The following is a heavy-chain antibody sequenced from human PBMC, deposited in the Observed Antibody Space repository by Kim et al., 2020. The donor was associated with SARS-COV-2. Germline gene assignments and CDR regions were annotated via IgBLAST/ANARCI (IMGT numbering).Heavy chain of an antibody. CDR3: ARVGFGYCSSTSCHSYWYFEL. CDR2: INHSGST. J-gene: IGHJ2*01. V-gene: IGHV4-34*01. D-gene: IGHD2-2*03. CDR1: GGSFSGYY. Sequence: SETLSLTCAVYGGSFSGYYWSWIRQPPGKGLEWIGEINHSGSTNYNPSLKSRVTISVDTSKNQFSLKLSSVTAADTAVYYCARVGFGYCSSTSCHSYWYFELWGRGTLVTVSS.